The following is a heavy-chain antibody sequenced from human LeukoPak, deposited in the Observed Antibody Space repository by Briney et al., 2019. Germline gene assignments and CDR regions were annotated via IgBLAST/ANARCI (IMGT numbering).Heavy chain of an antibody. CDR1: GGSFSGYY. CDR2: INHSGST. D-gene: IGHD3-16*01. Sequence: SETLSLTCAVYGGSFSGYYWSWIRQPPGKGLEWIGEINHSGSTNYNPSFKSRVTISVDTSKNQFSLKLSSVTAADTAVYYCARGLKGGYYYYMDVWGKGTTVTVSS. CDR3: ARGLKGGYYYYMDV. J-gene: IGHJ6*03. V-gene: IGHV4-34*01.